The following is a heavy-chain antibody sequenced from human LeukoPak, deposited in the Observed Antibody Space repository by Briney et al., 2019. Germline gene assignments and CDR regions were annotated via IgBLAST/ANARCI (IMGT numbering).Heavy chain of an antibody. V-gene: IGHV3-9*01. Sequence: GGSLRLSCAASGFTFDDYAMHWVRQAPGKGLEWVSGISWNSGSIGYADSVKGRFTISRDNAKNSLYLQMNSLRAEDTALYYCAKSYVWFGELLIWGQGTLVTVSS. CDR2: ISWNSGSI. J-gene: IGHJ4*02. D-gene: IGHD3-10*01. CDR1: GFTFDDYA. CDR3: AKSYVWFGELLI.